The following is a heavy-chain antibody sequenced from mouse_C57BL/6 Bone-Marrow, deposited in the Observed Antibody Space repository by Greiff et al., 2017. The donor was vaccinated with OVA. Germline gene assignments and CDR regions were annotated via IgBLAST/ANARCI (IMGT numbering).Heavy chain of an antibody. V-gene: IGHV1-76*01. D-gene: IGHD2-2*01. CDR2: IYPGSGNT. Sequence: VQLQQSGAELVRPGASVKLSCKASGYTFTDYYINWVKQRPGQGLEWIARIYPGSGNTYYNEKFKGKATLTAEKSSSTAYMQLSSLTSEDSAVYFCAREGTMVTTEAMDYWGQGTSVTVSS. CDR1: GYTFTDYY. J-gene: IGHJ4*01. CDR3: AREGTMVTTEAMDY.